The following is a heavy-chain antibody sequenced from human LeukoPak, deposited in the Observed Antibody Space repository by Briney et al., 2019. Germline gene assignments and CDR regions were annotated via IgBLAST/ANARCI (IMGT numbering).Heavy chain of an antibody. CDR2: ISYNGNT. D-gene: IGHD5-24*01. Sequence: PSETLSLTCTVSGGSMSGLHWSWIRQPPGKGLEWIGYISYNGNTNYNPSFKSRVTISVETSKNQFSLNLSSMTAADTAIYYCAKGDGYNPSWGQGTLVTVSS. V-gene: IGHV4-59*11. CDR3: AKGDGYNPS. CDR1: GGSMSGLH. J-gene: IGHJ5*02.